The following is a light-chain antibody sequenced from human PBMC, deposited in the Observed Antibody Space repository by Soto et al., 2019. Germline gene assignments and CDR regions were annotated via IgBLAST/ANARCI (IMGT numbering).Light chain of an antibody. CDR3: QQSYSPPFN. V-gene: IGKV1-39*01. J-gene: IGKJ2*01. CDR2: GTS. Sequence: DIQLTQSPSSLSASEGDTVTITCRASHSINSHLNWYQQKSGEAPKFLIYGTSDLHTAVHSRFSGSGSGTDFTLTISSLQPEDCAIYYCQQSYSPPFNFGQGTKLEIK. CDR1: HSINSH.